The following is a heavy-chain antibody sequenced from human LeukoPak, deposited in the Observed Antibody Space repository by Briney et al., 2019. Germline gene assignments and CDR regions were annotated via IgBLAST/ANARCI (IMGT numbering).Heavy chain of an antibody. CDR2: IKQDGSVK. CDR3: ARDPPVSGPYFQH. Sequence: PGGSLRLSCAASGFTFSGYWMMWVRQAPGKGLEWVANIKQDGSVKQYVDSVKGRFTISRDNAKNSLYLQMNSLRAEDTAVYYCARDPPVSGPYFQHWGQGTLVTVSS. V-gene: IGHV3-7*01. CDR1: GFTFSGYW. J-gene: IGHJ1*01. D-gene: IGHD1-14*01.